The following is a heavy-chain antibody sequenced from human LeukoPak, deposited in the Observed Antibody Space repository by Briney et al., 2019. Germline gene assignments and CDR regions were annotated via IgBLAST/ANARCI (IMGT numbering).Heavy chain of an antibody. CDR1: GGSFTSNAYY. J-gene: IGHJ4*02. CDR2: IYNTGST. V-gene: IGHV4-39*01. CDR3: ARQARSNYYDSSGYYSAPASIDY. Sequence: PSETLSLTCTVSGGSFTSNAYYWGWIRQPPGKGLEWIGSIYNTGSTSYNPSLKSRVTISVDTSKNQFSLKLSSVTAADTAVYYCARQARSNYYDSSGYYSAPASIDYWGQGTLVTVSS. D-gene: IGHD3-22*01.